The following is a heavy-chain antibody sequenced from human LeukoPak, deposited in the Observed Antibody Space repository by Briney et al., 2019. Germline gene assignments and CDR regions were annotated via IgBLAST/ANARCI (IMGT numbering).Heavy chain of an antibody. V-gene: IGHV1-2*02. CDR2: INPYNGDT. D-gene: IGHD3-3*01. Sequence: GASVNVSCMASGYTFTDHFMHWMRQAPGQGLECMGEINPYNGDTKYARIFQGSVTMTRDTSLSTAFMEVSRLTSDDTAVSYCARDNSLNDFAYWGQGTLVTVAS. J-gene: IGHJ4*02. CDR3: ARDNSLNDFAY. CDR1: GYTFTDHF.